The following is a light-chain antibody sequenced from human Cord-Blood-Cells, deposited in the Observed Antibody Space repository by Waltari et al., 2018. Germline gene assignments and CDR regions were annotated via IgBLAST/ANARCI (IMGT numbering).Light chain of an antibody. CDR2: DVS. J-gene: IGLJ1*01. V-gene: IGLV2-11*01. CDR3: CSYAGSYTYV. CDR1: SSDVGGYNS. Sequence: QSALTQPRSVSGSPGQSVTIPCTGTSSDVGGYNSVSWYQQHPGKAPKLMIDDVSKRPSGVPDRFSGSKSGNTASLTISGLQAEDEADYYCCSYAGSYTYVFGTGTKVTVL.